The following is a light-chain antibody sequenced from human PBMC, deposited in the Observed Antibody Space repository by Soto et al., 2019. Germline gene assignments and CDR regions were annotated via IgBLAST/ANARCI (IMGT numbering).Light chain of an antibody. CDR2: KAS. CDR1: QSVTSW. V-gene: IGKV1-5*03. J-gene: IGKJ1*01. Sequence: DIQMTQSPSTLSASVGDRVTITCRASQSVTSWLAWYQQKPGKAPNLLIYKASNLEYGVSSRFSGSGYGTDFTLTISSLQPDDFAPYYCQQYRGYSWTFGQGTKVEIK. CDR3: QQYRGYSWT.